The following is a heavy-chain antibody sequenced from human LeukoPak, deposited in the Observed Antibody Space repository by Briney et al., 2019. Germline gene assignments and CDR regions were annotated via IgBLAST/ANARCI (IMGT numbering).Heavy chain of an antibody. CDR2: ISSSSSYI. CDR1: GFTFSSYS. CDR3: ALGYYDSSGYYYLAY. D-gene: IGHD3-22*01. J-gene: IGHJ4*02. V-gene: IGHV3-21*01. Sequence: GGSLRLSCAASGFTFSSYSMNWVRQAPGKGLQWVSSISSSSSYIYYADSVKGRFTISRDNAKNSLYLQMNSLRAEDTAVYYCALGYYDSSGYYYLAYWGQGTLVTVSS.